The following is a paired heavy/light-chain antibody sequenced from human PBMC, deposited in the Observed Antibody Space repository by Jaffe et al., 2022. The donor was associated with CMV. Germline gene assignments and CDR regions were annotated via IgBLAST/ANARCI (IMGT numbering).Light chain of an antibody. V-gene: IGLV3-21*04. J-gene: IGLJ2*01. Sequence: SYVLTQSPSVSVAPGETARINCGGNNIGYKSVHWYQQKPGQAPVLVIYYDFERPSGIPERFSGSNSGDTATLTITGVEAGDEADYYCQVWDSSGDHPRVFGGGTKLTIL. CDR1: NIGYKS. CDR3: QVWDSSGDHPRV. CDR2: YDF.
Heavy chain of an antibody. Sequence: EVQLVESGGGLVQPRGSLRLSCAASGFTFSSYEMNWVRQAPGKGLEWLSYISSGGTTTYYADSVKGRFTISRDNAKNSLYLQMNGLRAEDTAVYYCAREANRYYYMDVWGKGTTVTVSS. CDR1: GFTFSSYE. CDR2: ISSGGTTT. CDR3: AREANRYYYMDV. J-gene: IGHJ6*03. V-gene: IGHV3-48*03.